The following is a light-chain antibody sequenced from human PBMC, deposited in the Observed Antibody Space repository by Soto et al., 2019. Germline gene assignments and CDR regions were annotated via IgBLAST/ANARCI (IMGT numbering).Light chain of an antibody. V-gene: IGKV1-5*03. Sequence: DIQMTQSPSTLSASVGDRVTITCRASQSISSWLAWYQQKPGKVPKLLMYKASSLESGVPSRFSGSGSGTEFNLTISSLQPDDFATYYCQQYNSYTWTFGQGTKVEIK. CDR1: QSISSW. CDR2: KAS. CDR3: QQYNSYTWT. J-gene: IGKJ1*01.